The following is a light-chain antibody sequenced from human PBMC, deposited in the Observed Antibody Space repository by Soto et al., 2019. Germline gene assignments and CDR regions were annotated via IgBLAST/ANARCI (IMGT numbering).Light chain of an antibody. J-gene: IGLJ3*02. V-gene: IGLV2-14*01. CDR2: EVS. CDR1: SSDVGGYKY. CDR3: TSYTSSSTWV. Sequence: QSVLTQPASVSGSPGQSITISCTGTSSDVGGYKYVSWYQQQHPGKAPKLMIYEVSNRPSGVSNRFSGSKSGNTASLTISGLQAEDEADYYCTSYTSSSTWVFGGGTKLTVL.